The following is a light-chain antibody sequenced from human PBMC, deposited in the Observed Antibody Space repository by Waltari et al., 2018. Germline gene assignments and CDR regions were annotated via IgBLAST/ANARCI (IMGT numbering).Light chain of an antibody. V-gene: IGKV1-39*01. Sequence: DIQMTQSPSSLSASVGDSVTITCRASQSVRTYLHWYQHQPGRAPRLVIYDASTLQRGVPSRFPGGGSGTLFTLTIRGLQPEDFATYYCQHSYGTPPTFGGGTRVEI. CDR3: QHSYGTPPT. CDR1: QSVRTY. J-gene: IGKJ4*01. CDR2: DAS.